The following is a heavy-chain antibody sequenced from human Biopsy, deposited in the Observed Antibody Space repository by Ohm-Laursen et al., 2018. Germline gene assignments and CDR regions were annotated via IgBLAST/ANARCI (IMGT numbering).Heavy chain of an antibody. CDR3: ARVDNGFDK. V-gene: IGHV1-8*01. CDR2: MNPDSGNT. D-gene: IGHD2-8*01. J-gene: IGHJ4*02. Sequence: GASVKVSCKTSGDPFTFYEINWVRQATGQGLEWLGWMNPDSGNTGSAQKFHDRVTMTMNTSINTAYLELSSLRSEDTAVYYCARVDNGFDKWGQGTLVTVSS. CDR1: GDPFTFYE.